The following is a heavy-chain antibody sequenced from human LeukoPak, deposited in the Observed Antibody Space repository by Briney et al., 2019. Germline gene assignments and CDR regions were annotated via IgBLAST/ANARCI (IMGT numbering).Heavy chain of an antibody. CDR3: ARDTDFDC. V-gene: IGHV3-20*04. J-gene: IGHJ4*02. CDR2: INWNGGST. Sequence: GGSLRLSCAASGFTFSSYSMNWVRQAPGKGLEWVSGINWNGGSTGYADSLKGRFTISRDNAKNSLYLQMNSLRAEDTAVYYCARDTDFDCWGQGTLVTVSS. CDR1: GFTFSSYS.